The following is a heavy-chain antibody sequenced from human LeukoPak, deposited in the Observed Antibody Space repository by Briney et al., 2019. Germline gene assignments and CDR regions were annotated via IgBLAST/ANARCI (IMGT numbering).Heavy chain of an antibody. V-gene: IGHV4-59*01. Sequence: PETLSLTCTVSGGSISSYYWSWVRQPPGKGLEWIGYFYDSGNTNYNPSLKSRVTISVDTSKNQFSLKMSSVTAADTAVYYCARARDGHINNWFDPWGQGTLVTVSS. CDR3: ARARDGHINNWFDP. CDR2: FYDSGNT. J-gene: IGHJ5*02. CDR1: GGSISSYY. D-gene: IGHD5-24*01.